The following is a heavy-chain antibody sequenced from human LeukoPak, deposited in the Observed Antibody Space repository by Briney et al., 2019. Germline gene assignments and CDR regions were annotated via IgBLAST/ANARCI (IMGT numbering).Heavy chain of an antibody. Sequence: GGSLRLSCAASGFTFSSYAMSWVRQAPGKGLEWVSAISGSGGGTYYADSVKGRFIISRDISKNTLYLQMNSLRAEDSALYYCARGGRGSAAVVAPRSFDIWGQGTMVTVSS. CDR1: GFTFSSYA. CDR2: ISGSGGGT. J-gene: IGHJ3*02. CDR3: ARGGRGSAAVVAPRSFDI. D-gene: IGHD3-22*01. V-gene: IGHV3-23*01.